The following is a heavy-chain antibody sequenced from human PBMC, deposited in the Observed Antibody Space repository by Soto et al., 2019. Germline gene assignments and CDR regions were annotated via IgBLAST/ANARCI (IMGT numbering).Heavy chain of an antibody. D-gene: IGHD1-7*01. J-gene: IGHJ6*02. CDR1: GFTFSSYS. V-gene: IGHV3-21*01. CDR2: ISSSSSYI. Sequence: GWSLRLSCAASGFTFSSYSMNWVRQAPGKGLEWVSSISSSSSYIYYADSVKGRFTISRDNAKNSLYLQMNSLRAEDTAVYYCARCRGDWNYLYYYYYYGMDVWGQGTTVTVSS. CDR3: ARCRGDWNYLYYYYYYGMDV.